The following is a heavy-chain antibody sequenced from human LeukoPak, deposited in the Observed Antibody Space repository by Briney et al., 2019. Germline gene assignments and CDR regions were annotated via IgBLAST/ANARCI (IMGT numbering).Heavy chain of an antibody. CDR2: IFYSGST. D-gene: IGHD5-12*01. J-gene: IGHJ4*02. CDR1: GGSISRNS. CDR3: ARSGRSGYSPDY. Sequence: SETLSLTCTVSGGSISRNSWSWIRQPPGKGLEWIGYIFYSGSTNYNPSLKSRVTISVDTSKNHFSLKLSSLTAADTAVYYCARSGRSGYSPDYWGQGTLVTVSS. V-gene: IGHV4-59*01.